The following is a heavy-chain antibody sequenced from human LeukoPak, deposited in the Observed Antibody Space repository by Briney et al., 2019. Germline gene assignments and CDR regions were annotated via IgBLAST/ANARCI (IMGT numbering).Heavy chain of an antibody. CDR1: GDSTSSDH. CDR2: ISYRGGM. J-gene: IGHJ4*02. CDR3: VVYIAGGGGRGY. Sequence: SETLSLTCTVSGDSTSSDHWSWVRQPPGKGLDWIGHISYRGGMKYNPSLESRVSISLDTSNNQFSLKLTTLTAADTAVYYCVVYIAGGGGRGYWGQGTLVTVSS. V-gene: IGHV4-59*01. D-gene: IGHD1-26*01.